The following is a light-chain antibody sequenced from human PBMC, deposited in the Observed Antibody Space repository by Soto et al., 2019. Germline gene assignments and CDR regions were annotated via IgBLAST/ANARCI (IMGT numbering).Light chain of an antibody. CDR1: QGISNY. Sequence: DIQMTQSPSSLYASVGDTVTITCRASQGISNYLAWYQQKPGKVPKLLIYAASTLQSWVPSRFSGSGSGTDFTLTISSLQPEDVATYYCQKYNNAPWTFGQGTKVEIK. CDR2: AAS. V-gene: IGKV1-27*01. CDR3: QKYNNAPWT. J-gene: IGKJ1*01.